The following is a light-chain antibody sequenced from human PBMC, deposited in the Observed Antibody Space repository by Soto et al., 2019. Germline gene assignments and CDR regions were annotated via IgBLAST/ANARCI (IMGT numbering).Light chain of an antibody. CDR1: QSVSSNY. J-gene: IGKJ1*01. CDR3: QQYTRSPRT. V-gene: IGKV3-20*01. CDR2: GAS. Sequence: IVFTQSACTLSLSPGERATLSRRASQSVSSNYLAWYQQKPGQAPRLLIYGASIRATGIPDRFSGSGSGTDFTLTISRLEPEDSAVYYCQQYTRSPRTFGQGTKVDIK.